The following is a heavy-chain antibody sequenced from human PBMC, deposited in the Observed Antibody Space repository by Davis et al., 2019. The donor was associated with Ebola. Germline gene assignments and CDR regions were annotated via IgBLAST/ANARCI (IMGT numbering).Heavy chain of an antibody. CDR1: GLTFSSYA. V-gene: IGHV3-23*01. CDR2: IGGTGGST. D-gene: IGHD1-26*01. Sequence: GESLKISCAASGLTFSSYAMSWVRQAPGKGLEWVSVIGGTGGSTYYADSLRGRFTISRDNSKNTLYLQMNGLRAEDTAVYYCAGGQWVLPEDYWGQGTLVTVSS. J-gene: IGHJ4*02. CDR3: AGGQWVLPEDY.